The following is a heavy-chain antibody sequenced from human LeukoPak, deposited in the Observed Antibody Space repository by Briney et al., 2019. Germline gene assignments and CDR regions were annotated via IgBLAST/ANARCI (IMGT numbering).Heavy chain of an antibody. CDR2: ITISSNLI. CDR3: ARDGHGDGFLTGYSYFGMDV. Sequence: AGGSLRLSCAASGFSLSSYSMNWVRQAPGKGLEWVSSITISSNLIYYADSVKGRFTISRDNAKSSLFLQMNSLRAEDTAVYFCARDGHGDGFLTGYSYFGMDVWGQGITVTVSS. D-gene: IGHD3-9*01. CDR1: GFSLSSYS. J-gene: IGHJ6*02. V-gene: IGHV3-21*01.